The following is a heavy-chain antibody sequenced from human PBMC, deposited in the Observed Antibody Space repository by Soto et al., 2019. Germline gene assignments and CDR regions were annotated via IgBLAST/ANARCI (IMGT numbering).Heavy chain of an antibody. CDR1: GYTFTNFG. D-gene: IGHD2-15*01. CDR3: XXXXTPIDY. J-gene: IGHJ4*02. V-gene: IGHV1-18*01. Sequence: QVQLVQSGAEVKKPGASVKVSCKASGYTFTNFGISWXXXXPGQGLEWMGWISAYNGNTNYAQNFQGRVTMTTDKXXXXXXXXXXXXXXXXXXXXXXXXXXTPIDYWGQGTLVTVSS. CDR2: ISAYNGNT.